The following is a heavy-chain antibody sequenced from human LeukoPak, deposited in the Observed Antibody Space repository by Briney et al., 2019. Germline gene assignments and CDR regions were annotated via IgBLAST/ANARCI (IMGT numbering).Heavy chain of an antibody. CDR3: ARHFGVSYYYYGMDV. J-gene: IGHJ6*02. Sequence: SETLSLTCVVYGGSFSGYYWSWIRQPPGKGLEWIGEINHSGSTNYNPSLKSRVTISVNTSKNQFSLKLSSVTAADTAVYYCARHFGVSYYYYGMDVWGQGTTVTVSS. D-gene: IGHD3-10*01. CDR2: INHSGST. V-gene: IGHV4-34*01. CDR1: GGSFSGYY.